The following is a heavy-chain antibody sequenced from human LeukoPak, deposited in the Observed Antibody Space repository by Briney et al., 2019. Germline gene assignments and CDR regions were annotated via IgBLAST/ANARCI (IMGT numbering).Heavy chain of an antibody. CDR2: ISSSGSTI. J-gene: IGHJ4*02. D-gene: IGHD3-16*02. V-gene: IGHV3-48*03. Sequence: GGSLRLSCAATGFTFSSYEMNWVRQAPGKGLEWVSYISSSGSTIYYADSVKGRFTISRDNAENSLYLKMNSLRAEDTAVYYCARDPGYDYVWGSYRSFDYWGQGTLVTVSS. CDR1: GFTFSSYE. CDR3: ARDPGYDYVWGSYRSFDY.